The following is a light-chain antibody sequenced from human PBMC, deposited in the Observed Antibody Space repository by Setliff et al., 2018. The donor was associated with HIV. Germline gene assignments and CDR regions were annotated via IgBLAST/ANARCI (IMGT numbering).Light chain of an antibody. CDR2: DVS. V-gene: IGLV2-14*03. J-gene: IGLJ1*01. Sequence: QSVLAQPASVSGSPGQSITISCTGTSSDVGVYNFVSWYQQHPGKAPKLMIFDVSKRPSGVSNRFSGSKSGNTASLTISGLQAEDEADFYCSSYTSSSTLVFGTGTKVTVL. CDR3: SSYTSSSTLV. CDR1: SSDVGVYNF.